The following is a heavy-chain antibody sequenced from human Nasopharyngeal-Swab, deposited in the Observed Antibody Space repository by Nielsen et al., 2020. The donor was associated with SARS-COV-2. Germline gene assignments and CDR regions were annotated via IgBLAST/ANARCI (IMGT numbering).Heavy chain of an antibody. CDR2: IYYSGST. Sequence: WTRQPPGKGLEWIGSIYYSGSTYYNPSLKSRVTISVDTSKNQFSLKLSSVTAADTAVYYCARRDYYDSSDLGAFDIWGQGTMVTVSS. J-gene: IGHJ3*02. CDR3: ARRDYYDSSDLGAFDI. V-gene: IGHV4-39*01. D-gene: IGHD3-22*01.